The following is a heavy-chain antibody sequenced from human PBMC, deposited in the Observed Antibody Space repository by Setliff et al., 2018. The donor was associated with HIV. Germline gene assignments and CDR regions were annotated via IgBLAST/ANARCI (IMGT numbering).Heavy chain of an antibody. J-gene: IGHJ3*01. Sequence: GGSLRLSCAASGFTFSSYAMHWVRQAPGKGLEWVAFISYDGSNIDYADSVKGQFTISRDNSKNTLYLQTNSLRSEHTAIYYCAKDPTYYYESSGPYDAFDVWGQGTMVTVSS. D-gene: IGHD3-22*01. CDR1: GFTFSSYA. CDR2: ISYDGSNI. V-gene: IGHV3-30*04. CDR3: AKDPTYYYESSGPYDAFDV.